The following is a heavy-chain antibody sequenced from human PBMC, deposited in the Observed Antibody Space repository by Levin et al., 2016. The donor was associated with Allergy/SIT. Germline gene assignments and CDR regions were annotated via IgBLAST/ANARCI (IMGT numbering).Heavy chain of an antibody. CDR2: INRSGST. CDR1: GESFGGHY. Sequence: SETLSLTCAVYGESFGGHYWTWIRQAPGKGLEWIGEINRSGSTKYNPSLKSRVTISLDTSDNRFSLRLTSVTDADTALYYCARANVDYGGGDAFDIWGQGTLVTVSS. CDR3: ARANVDYGGGDAFDI. V-gene: IGHV4-34*01. J-gene: IGHJ3*02. D-gene: IGHD4-23*01.